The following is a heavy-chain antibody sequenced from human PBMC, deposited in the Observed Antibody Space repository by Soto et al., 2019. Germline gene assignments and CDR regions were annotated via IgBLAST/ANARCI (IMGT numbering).Heavy chain of an antibody. J-gene: IGHJ4*02. D-gene: IGHD6-6*01. CDR1: GFAVSNYA. CDR2: ISTSIGAT. CDR3: AKDRTVAARNFDY. V-gene: IGHV3-23*01. Sequence: EVQLLESGGGLVQPGGSLRLSCAASGFAVSNYAMGWVRQAPGKGLEWVSSISTSIGATYYADSVKGRFTISRDDSKDTLYLQMNSLRAEDSAVYYCAKDRTVAARNFDYWGQGTQVTVSS.